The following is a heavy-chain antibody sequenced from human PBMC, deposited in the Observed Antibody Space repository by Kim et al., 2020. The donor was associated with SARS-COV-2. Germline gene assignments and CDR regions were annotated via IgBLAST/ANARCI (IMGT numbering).Heavy chain of an antibody. D-gene: IGHD5-12*01. CDR3: ARVLYSGYDFDY. CDR2: INPNSGGT. J-gene: IGHJ4*02. V-gene: IGHV1-2*06. CDR1: GYTFTGYY. Sequence: ASVKVSCKASGYTFTGYYMHWVRQAPGQGLEWMGRINPNSGGTNYAQKFQGSVTMTRDTSISTAYMELSRLRSDDTAVYYCARVLYSGYDFDYWGQGTLVTVSS.